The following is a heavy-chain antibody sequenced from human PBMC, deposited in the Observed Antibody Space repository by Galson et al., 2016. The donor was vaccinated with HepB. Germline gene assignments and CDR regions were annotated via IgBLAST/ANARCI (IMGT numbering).Heavy chain of an antibody. CDR3: ARHTTIRGAPFFDY. Sequence: SETLSLTCTVSGGSISTRSYYWGWIRQPPGKGLEWIDSLYYSGSIYYNPSLKSRVTISVDTSKNQFSLRLTSVTAADTAVYYCARHTTIRGAPFFDYWGQGTLVTVSS. V-gene: IGHV4-39*01. CDR2: LYYSGSI. J-gene: IGHJ4*02. D-gene: IGHD3-10*01. CDR1: GGSISTRSYY.